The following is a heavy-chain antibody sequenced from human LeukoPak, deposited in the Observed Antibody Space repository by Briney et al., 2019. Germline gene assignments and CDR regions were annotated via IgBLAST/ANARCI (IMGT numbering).Heavy chain of an antibody. V-gene: IGHV4-59*01. Sequence: SETLSLTCTVSGGSISSYYWSWIRQPPGKGLEWIGYIYYSGSTNYNPSLKSRVTISVDTSKNQFSLKLSSVTAADTAVYYCARVATVPKIEYWYFDLWGRGTLVTVSS. D-gene: IGHD4-17*01. CDR3: ARVATVPKIEYWYFDL. CDR2: IYYSGST. CDR1: GGSISSYY. J-gene: IGHJ2*01.